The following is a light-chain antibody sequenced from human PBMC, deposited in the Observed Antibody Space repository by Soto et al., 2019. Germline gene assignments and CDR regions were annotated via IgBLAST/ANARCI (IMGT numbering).Light chain of an antibody. J-gene: IGKJ2*01. Sequence: DIQMTQSPSSVSASVGDRVTITCRASQGISSWLAWYQQKPGKAPKLLIYAASSLQSGVPSRFSGRGSGTDFTPAISSLQPDAFANSYYQQANSFPYTVGQDTKLDIK. CDR1: QGISSW. V-gene: IGKV1-12*01. CDR3: QQANSFPYT. CDR2: AAS.